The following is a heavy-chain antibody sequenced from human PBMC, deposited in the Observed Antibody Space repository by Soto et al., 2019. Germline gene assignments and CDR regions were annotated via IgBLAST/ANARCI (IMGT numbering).Heavy chain of an antibody. Sequence: PSETLSLTCTVSGGSIISGDYYFSCIRQRPWKGLELIGYIYYSGSTYYNPSLKSRVTISVDTSKNQFSLKLSSVTAADTAVYYCARGRDDILTGYSWFDPWGQGTLVTVSS. CDR3: ARGRDDILTGYSWFDP. D-gene: IGHD3-9*01. CDR1: GGSIISGDYY. CDR2: IYYSGST. J-gene: IGHJ5*02. V-gene: IGHV4-30-4*01.